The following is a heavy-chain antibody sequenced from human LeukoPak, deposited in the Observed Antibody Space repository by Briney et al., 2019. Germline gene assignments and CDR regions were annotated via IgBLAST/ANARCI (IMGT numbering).Heavy chain of an antibody. J-gene: IGHJ4*02. CDR2: IKSKTDGGTT. Sequence: GGSLRLSCAASGFTFSNAWMSWVRQAPGKGLEWVGRIKSKTDGGTTDHAAPVKGRFTISRDDSKNTLYLQMNSLKTEDTAVYYCTTDGSPLLWFGELLYPSFDYWGQGTLVTVSS. V-gene: IGHV3-15*01. D-gene: IGHD3-10*01. CDR1: GFTFSNAW. CDR3: TTDGSPLLWFGELLYPSFDY.